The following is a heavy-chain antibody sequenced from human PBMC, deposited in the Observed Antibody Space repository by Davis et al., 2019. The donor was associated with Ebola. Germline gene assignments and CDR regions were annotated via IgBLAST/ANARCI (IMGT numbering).Heavy chain of an antibody. CDR3: ARAWRLGELSLRYYYGMDV. J-gene: IGHJ6*04. Sequence: ASVKVSCKASGYTFTGYYMHWVRQAPGQGLEWMGIINPSGGSTSYAQKFQGRVTMTRDTSTSTVYMELSSLRSEDTAVYYCARAWRLGELSLRYYYGMDVWGKGTTVTVSS. V-gene: IGHV1-46*01. CDR1: GYTFTGYY. CDR2: INPSGGST. D-gene: IGHD3-16*02.